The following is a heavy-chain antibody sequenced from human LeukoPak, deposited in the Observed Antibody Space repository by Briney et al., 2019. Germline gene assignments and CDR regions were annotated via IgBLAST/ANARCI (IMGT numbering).Heavy chain of an antibody. CDR1: GFTFSSYW. CDR2: VNSDGTST. CDR3: ARGPPSMERYFDD. Sequence: GGSLRLSCAASGFTFSSYWMFWVRQAPGKGLVWVSRVNSDGTSTNYADSVKGRFTVSRDNAKNTLYLQMNSLRVEDTAVYYCARGPPSMERYFDDWGQGTLVTVSS. V-gene: IGHV3-74*01. J-gene: IGHJ4*02. D-gene: IGHD1-26*01.